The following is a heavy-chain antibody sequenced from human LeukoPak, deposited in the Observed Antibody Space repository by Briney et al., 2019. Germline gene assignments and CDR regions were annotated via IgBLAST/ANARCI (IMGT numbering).Heavy chain of an antibody. J-gene: IGHJ3*02. D-gene: IGHD3-3*01. CDR3: ARLLLRFRVSAAFDI. CDR2: IYTSGST. Sequence: SETLSLTCTVSGGSISSYYWSWIRQPAGKGLEWIGRIYTSGSTNYNPSLKSRVTISVDTSKDQFSLKLSSVTAADTAVYYCARLLLRFRVSAAFDIWGQGTMVTVSS. CDR1: GGSISSYY. V-gene: IGHV4-4*07.